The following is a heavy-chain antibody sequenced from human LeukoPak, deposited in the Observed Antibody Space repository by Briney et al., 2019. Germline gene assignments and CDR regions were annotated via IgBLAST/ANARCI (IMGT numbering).Heavy chain of an antibody. D-gene: IGHD5-12*01. V-gene: IGHV3-7*01. Sequence: PGGSLRLSCVGSGFSLSGYWMSWVRQAPGKGLEWVARLHADGSEYSYVGPVKGRFTISGDNAKNSLYLQMNSLRVDDTAVYYCARGGYSFDYLGQGTLVTVSS. CDR1: GFSLSGYW. CDR2: LHADGSEY. J-gene: IGHJ4*02. CDR3: ARGGYSFDY.